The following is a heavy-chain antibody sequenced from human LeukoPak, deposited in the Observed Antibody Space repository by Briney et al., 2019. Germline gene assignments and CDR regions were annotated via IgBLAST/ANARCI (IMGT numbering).Heavy chain of an antibody. Sequence: GRSLRLSCAASGFTFSSYGMHWVRQAPGKGLEWVAVISYDGSNKYYADSVKGRFTISRDNSMNTLYLQANTLTAEDAAVYYCARRQERFGELLALDYWGQGTLVTVSS. D-gene: IGHD3-10*01. CDR2: ISYDGSNK. CDR3: ARRQERFGELLALDY. CDR1: GFTFSSYG. V-gene: IGHV3-30*03. J-gene: IGHJ4*02.